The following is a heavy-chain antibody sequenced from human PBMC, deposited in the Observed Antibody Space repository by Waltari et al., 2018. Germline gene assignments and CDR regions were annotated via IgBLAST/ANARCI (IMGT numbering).Heavy chain of an antibody. CDR1: GYTFTSYG. CDR2: ISAYNGNT. CDR3: ARAASYCSSTSCVSRPNWFDP. J-gene: IGHJ5*02. Sequence: QVQLVQSGAEVKKPGASVKVSCKASGYTFTSYGISWVRQAPGQGLEWMGWISAYNGNTNYAQKLQGRVTMTTDTSTSTAYMELRSLRSDDTAVYYCARAASYCSSTSCVSRPNWFDPWGQGTLVTVSS. D-gene: IGHD2-2*01. V-gene: IGHV1-18*01.